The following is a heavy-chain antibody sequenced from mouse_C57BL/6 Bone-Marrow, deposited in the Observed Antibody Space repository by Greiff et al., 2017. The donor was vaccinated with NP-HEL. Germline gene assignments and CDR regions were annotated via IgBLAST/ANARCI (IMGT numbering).Heavy chain of an antibody. J-gene: IGHJ4*01. Sequence: VQLQQPGAELVMPGASVKLSCKASGYTFTSYWMHWVKQRPGQGLEWIGEIDPSDSYTNYNQKFKGKSTLTVDKSSSTAYMQLSSLTSEDSAVYYSARKGKESDYYAMDYWGQGTSVTVSS. D-gene: IGHD1-3*01. CDR1: GYTFTSYW. V-gene: IGHV1-69*01. CDR2: IDPSDSYT. CDR3: ARKGKESDYYAMDY.